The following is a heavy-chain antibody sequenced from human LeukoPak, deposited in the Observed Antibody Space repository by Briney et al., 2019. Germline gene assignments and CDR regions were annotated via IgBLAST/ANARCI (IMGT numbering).Heavy chain of an antibody. CDR2: IYYSGSP. J-gene: IGHJ3*02. Sequence: SDTLTLTCSVSGGFISGDHGNGLRQPPGKGLEWIGYIYYSGSPNYNPSLKSRVTISIATSKNQFSLKLTSVTAADTAVYYCARRNDFGIWGQGTMVTVSS. CDR3: ARRNDFGI. V-gene: IGHV4-59*08. CDR1: GGFISGDH.